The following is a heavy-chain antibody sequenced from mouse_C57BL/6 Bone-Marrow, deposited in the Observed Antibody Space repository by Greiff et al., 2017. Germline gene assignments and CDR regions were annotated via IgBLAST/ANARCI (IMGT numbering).Heavy chain of an antibody. D-gene: IGHD1-2*01. V-gene: IGHV1-18*01. CDR3: ARSGTTAHFDY. CDR1: GYTFTDYN. Sequence: EVKLMESGPELVKPGASVKIPCKASGYTFTDYNMDWVKQSHGKSLEWIGDINPNNGGTIYNQKFKGKATLTVDKSSSTAYMELRSLTSEDTAVYYCARSGTTAHFDYWGQGTTLTVSS. J-gene: IGHJ2*01. CDR2: INPNNGGT.